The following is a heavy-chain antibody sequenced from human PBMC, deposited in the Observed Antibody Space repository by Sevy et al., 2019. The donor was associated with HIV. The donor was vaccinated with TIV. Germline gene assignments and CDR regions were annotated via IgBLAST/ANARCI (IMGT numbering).Heavy chain of an antibody. V-gene: IGHV3-49*03. CDR3: TRPLATADTPEYFFDY. Sequence: GGSLRLSCTSSGFTFGDYAMSWFRQAPGKGLEWVAFIRRNSHEPYGGTTEYAASVKGRFPISRDDSKSIAYLQMNSLKTEDTAVYYCTRPLATADTPEYFFDYWGQGILVTVSS. D-gene: IGHD5-12*01. J-gene: IGHJ4*02. CDR1: GFTFGDYA. CDR2: IRRNSHEPYGGTT.